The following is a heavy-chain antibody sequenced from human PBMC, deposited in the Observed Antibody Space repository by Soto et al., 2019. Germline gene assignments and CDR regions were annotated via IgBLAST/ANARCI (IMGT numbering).Heavy chain of an antibody. CDR3: AINIVRGHWYFDL. J-gene: IGHJ2*01. CDR2: ISSDGSQK. Sequence: QVQLVESGGGVVQPGKSLRLSCAASGIAFSGCGMFWVRQTPSKGLEWVAAISSDGSQKYYADSVKGRFTISRDNSKNTLYAQRNGLTTEDSAVYYCAINIVRGHWYFDLWCRGTLVTVSS. D-gene: IGHD3-10*01. CDR1: GIAFSGCG. V-gene: IGHV3-30*03.